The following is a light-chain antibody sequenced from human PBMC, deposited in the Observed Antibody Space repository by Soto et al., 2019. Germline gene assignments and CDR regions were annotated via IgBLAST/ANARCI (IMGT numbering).Light chain of an antibody. CDR3: QQYSDWPLYT. J-gene: IGKJ2*01. V-gene: IGKV3-15*01. CDR1: QSVGIN. CDR2: GAS. Sequence: EIVMTQSPATLSVSPGDRATLSCRASQSVGINLAWYLQKPGQAPRLLIYGASTRATGVPARFSGSGSGTEFTLTISSLQSEDSAVFYSQQYSDWPLYTFGQGTKLEIK.